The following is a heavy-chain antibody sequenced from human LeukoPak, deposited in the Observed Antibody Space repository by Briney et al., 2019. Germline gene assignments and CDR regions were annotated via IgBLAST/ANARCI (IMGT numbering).Heavy chain of an antibody. CDR2: IYPGDSDS. V-gene: IGHV5-51*01. J-gene: IGHJ4*02. D-gene: IGHD6-13*01. Sequence: GESLKISCKGSGYSFTSYWIGWVRQMPGKGLGWRGIIYPGDSDSRYSPSFQGQVTIPANKSISTAYLQWSSLKASDTAMYYCARPGSPYSSSWYLYWGQGTLVTVSS. CDR3: ARPGSPYSSSWYLY. CDR1: GYSFTSYW.